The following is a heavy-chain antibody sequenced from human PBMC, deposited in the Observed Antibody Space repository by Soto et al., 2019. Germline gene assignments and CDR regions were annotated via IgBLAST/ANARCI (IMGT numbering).Heavy chain of an antibody. Sequence: PGGSLRLSCAASGFAFSSYAMSWVRQAPGKGLEWVSSISGSSESTYYANSVKGRFTISRDTSENKNTLYLQMNSLRAEDTAVYYCAKDPAYYDFWSGPGGWFDPWGQGTLVTVSS. CDR2: ISGSSEST. V-gene: IGHV3-23*01. J-gene: IGHJ5*02. D-gene: IGHD3-3*01. CDR3: AKDPAYYDFWSGPGGWFDP. CDR1: GFAFSSYA.